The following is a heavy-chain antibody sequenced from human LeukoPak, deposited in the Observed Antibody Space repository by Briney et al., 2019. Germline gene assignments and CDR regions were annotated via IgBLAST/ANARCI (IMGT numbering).Heavy chain of an antibody. J-gene: IGHJ4*02. CDR3: ARRRGGEVIVKFDY. V-gene: IGHV1-8*01. Sequence: ASVKVSCKASGYTFTSYDINWVRQATGQGLEWMGWMNPNSGNTGYAQKFQGRVTMTRNTSISTAYMELSSLRSEDTAVYYCARRRGGEVIVKFDYWGQGTLVTVSS. CDR2: MNPNSGNT. CDR1: GYTFTSYD. D-gene: IGHD3-16*02.